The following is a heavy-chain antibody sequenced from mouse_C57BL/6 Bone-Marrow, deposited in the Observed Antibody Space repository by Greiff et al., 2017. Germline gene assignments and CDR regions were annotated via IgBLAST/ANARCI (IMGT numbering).Heavy chain of an antibody. CDR2: INPSNGGT. Sequence: QVQLKQSGTELVKPGASVKLSCKASGYTFTSYWMHWVKQRPGQGLEWIGNINPSNGGTNYNEKFKSKATLTVDKSSSTAYMQLSSLTSEDSAVYYCARSPVYGGAWFAYWGQGTLVTVSA. J-gene: IGHJ3*01. CDR3: ARSPVYGGAWFAY. CDR1: GYTFTSYW. D-gene: IGHD1-1*02. V-gene: IGHV1-53*01.